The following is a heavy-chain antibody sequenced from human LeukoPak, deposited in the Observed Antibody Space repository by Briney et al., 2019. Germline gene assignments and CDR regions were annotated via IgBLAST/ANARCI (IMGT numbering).Heavy chain of an antibody. V-gene: IGHV4-39*07. CDR1: GGSISSSSYY. CDR2: IYYSGST. CDR3: ARVRDSSSTSCYSTWFDP. J-gene: IGHJ5*02. Sequence: SETLSLTCTVSGGSISSSSYYWGWIRQPPGKGLEWIGSIYYSGSTYYNPSLKSRVTTSVDTSKNQFSLKLSSVTAADTAVYYCARVRDSSSTSCYSTWFDPWGQGTLVTVSS. D-gene: IGHD2-2*01.